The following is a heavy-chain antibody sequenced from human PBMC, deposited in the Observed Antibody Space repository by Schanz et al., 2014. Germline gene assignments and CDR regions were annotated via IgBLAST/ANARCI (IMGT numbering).Heavy chain of an antibody. CDR1: GFTFTNYA. V-gene: IGHV3-9*01. J-gene: IGHJ6*03. D-gene: IGHD3-10*01. CDR3: AKGSRSGSKVMDV. CDR2: IPWNGAAI. Sequence: DVQLLESGGGLVQPGGSLRLSCAASGFTFTNYAMHWVRQAPGKGLEWVSNIPWNGAAIGYAGSVRGRFTISRDSAKNSLYLQMNSLRPEDTALYYCAKGSRSGSKVMDVWGKGTTVTVSS.